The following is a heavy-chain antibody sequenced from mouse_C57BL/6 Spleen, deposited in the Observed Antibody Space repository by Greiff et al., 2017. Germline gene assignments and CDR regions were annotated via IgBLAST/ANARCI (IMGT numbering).Heavy chain of an antibody. CDR1: GYTFTSYW. J-gene: IGHJ4*01. CDR2: IHPYSGST. V-gene: IGHV1-64*01. D-gene: IGHD2-1*01. Sequence: QVQLQQPGAELVKPGASVKLSCKASGYTFTSYWMHWVKQRPGQGLEWIGMIHPYSGSTNYNEKFKSKATLTVDKSSSTAYMQLSSLTSEDSAVYYCARYGNYDAMDYWGQGTSVTVSS. CDR3: ARYGNYDAMDY.